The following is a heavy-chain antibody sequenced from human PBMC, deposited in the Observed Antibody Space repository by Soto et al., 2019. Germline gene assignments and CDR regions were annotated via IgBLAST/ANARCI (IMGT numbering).Heavy chain of an antibody. CDR2: IYYSGST. V-gene: IGHV4-31*03. CDR1: GGSISSGGYY. J-gene: IGHJ6*03. CDR3: ARNEKGYCSSTSCGVYYMDV. Sequence: SETLSLTCTVSGGSISSGGYYWSWIRQHPGKGLEWIGYIYYSGSTYYNPSLKSRVTISVDTSKNQFSLKLSSVTAADTAVYYCARNEKGYCSSTSCGVYYMDVWGKGTTVTVSS. D-gene: IGHD2-2*01.